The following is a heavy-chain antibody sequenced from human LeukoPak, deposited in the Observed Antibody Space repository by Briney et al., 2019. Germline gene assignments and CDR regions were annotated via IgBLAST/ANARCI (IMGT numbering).Heavy chain of an antibody. CDR1: GYRFTSYW. Sequence: PGESLKISCKGSGYRFTSYWIGWVRQMTGKGLEWMGIIYPGDFDTRYSPSFEGQVTISADKSISTAYLQWTSLKASDSAMYYCARPRGAWYNAFDIWGQGTMVTVSS. J-gene: IGHJ3*02. D-gene: IGHD6-13*01. CDR3: ARPRGAWYNAFDI. CDR2: IYPGDFDT. V-gene: IGHV5-51*01.